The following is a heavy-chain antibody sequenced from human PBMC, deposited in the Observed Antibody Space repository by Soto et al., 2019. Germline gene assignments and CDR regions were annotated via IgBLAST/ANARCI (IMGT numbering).Heavy chain of an antibody. CDR2: IYSSGTT. J-gene: IGHJ6*03. Sequence: QVQLQESGPGLVKPSETLSLTCSVSDGSISGLYWTWVRQPPGKGLAWIGWIYSSGTTNYQPPLKSRVTLTVETSQNQFSLKPNSVTAADTAIYSCARLRNHYCMDAWGKGTTVTVSS. CDR1: DGSISGLY. V-gene: IGHV4-4*08. CDR3: ARLRNHYCMDA. D-gene: IGHD4-17*01.